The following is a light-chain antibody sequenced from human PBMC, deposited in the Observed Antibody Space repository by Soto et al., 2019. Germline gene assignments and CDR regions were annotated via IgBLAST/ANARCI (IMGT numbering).Light chain of an antibody. CDR1: SSDVGGYNY. V-gene: IGLV2-14*01. CDR2: EVS. Sequence: QSALTQPASVSGSPGQSITISCTGTSSDVGGYNYVSWYQQHPGKAPKLMIYEVSNRPSGVSNRFSGSKSGNTASLTISGLQAEDEADSFCSSYGSTSTRYVFGTGTKLTVL. CDR3: SSYGSTSTRYV. J-gene: IGLJ1*01.